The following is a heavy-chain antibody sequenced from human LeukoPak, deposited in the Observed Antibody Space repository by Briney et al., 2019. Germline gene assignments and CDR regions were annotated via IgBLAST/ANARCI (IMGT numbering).Heavy chain of an antibody. CDR2: IISSSGTI. Sequence: QPGGSLRLSCAATGFTFSTYNMAWVRQAPGKGLEWVSYIISSSGTIYYADSVKGRFSISRDNGKSSLYLQMNSLRADDTAVYYCAKTAPPRYYDYVWGSYRQGPDYWGQGTLVTVSS. CDR3: AKTAPPRYYDYVWGSYRQGPDY. V-gene: IGHV3-48*01. J-gene: IGHJ4*02. D-gene: IGHD3-16*02. CDR1: GFTFSTYN.